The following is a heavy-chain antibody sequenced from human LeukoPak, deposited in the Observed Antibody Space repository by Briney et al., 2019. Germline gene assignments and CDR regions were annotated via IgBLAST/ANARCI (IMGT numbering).Heavy chain of an antibody. CDR3: ATDRAAGRGG. D-gene: IGHD6-13*01. V-gene: IGHV3-9*01. J-gene: IGHJ4*02. CDR2: ISWNGGSI. CDR1: GFTFDDYA. Sequence: GGSLRLSCAASGFTFDDYAMHWVRQAPGKGLEWVSGISWNGGSIGYADSVKGRFTISRDNAKNSLYLQMNSLRAEDTALYYCATDRAAGRGGWGQGTLVTVSS.